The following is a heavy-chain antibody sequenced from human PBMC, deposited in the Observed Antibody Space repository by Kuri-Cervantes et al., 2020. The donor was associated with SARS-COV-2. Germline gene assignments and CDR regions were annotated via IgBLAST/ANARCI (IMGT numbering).Heavy chain of an antibody. CDR3: AKDFSPMTPYYDYVWGSYRYNNAFDI. CDR1: GFTFSSYA. CDR2: ISGSGGST. Sequence: GESLKISCAASGFTFSSYAMSWVRQAPGKGLEWVSAISGSGGSTYYADSVKGRFTISRDNSKNTLYLEMNSLRAEDTAVYYCAKDFSPMTPYYDYVWGSYRYNNAFDIWGQGTMVTVSS. V-gene: IGHV3-23*01. J-gene: IGHJ3*02. D-gene: IGHD3-16*02.